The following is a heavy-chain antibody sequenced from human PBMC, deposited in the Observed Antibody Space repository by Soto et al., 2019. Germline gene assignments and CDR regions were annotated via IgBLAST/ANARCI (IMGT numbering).Heavy chain of an antibody. CDR3: ARRGYGSRWPNVYMDV. CDR1: GFTFSNYE. V-gene: IGHV3-64*01. Sequence: EAQLVESGGGLVQSGGSLRLSCAASGFTFSNYEMHWVRQAPGKGLEYVSGISNNGAHTDYAKSVKGRFTISRDNSENTLDLQMGRLRAEDMALYYCARRGYGSRWPNVYMDVWGKGTTVTVSS. CDR2: ISNNGAHT. D-gene: IGHD6-13*01. J-gene: IGHJ6*03.